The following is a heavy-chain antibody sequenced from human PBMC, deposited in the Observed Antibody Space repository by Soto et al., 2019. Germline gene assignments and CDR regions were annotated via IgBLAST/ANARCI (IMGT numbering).Heavy chain of an antibody. CDR3: VRETAVGANSGSFDM. CDR2: ISAYNGNT. V-gene: IGHV1-18*01. CDR1: GYTFTSYG. J-gene: IGHJ3*02. Sequence: ASVKVSCKASGYTFTSYGISWVRQAPGQGLEWMGWISAYNGNTNYAQKLQGRVTMTTDTSTSTAYMELRSLRIEDTAVYSCVRETAVGANSGSFDMWGQGTMVTVSS. D-gene: IGHD2-15*01.